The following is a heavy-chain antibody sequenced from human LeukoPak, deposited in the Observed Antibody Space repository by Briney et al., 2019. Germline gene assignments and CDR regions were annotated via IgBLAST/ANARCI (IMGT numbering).Heavy chain of an antibody. CDR2: ISAYNGNT. Sequence: ASVKVSRKASGYTLTSYVISGVRQAPAQGLEWMGWISAYNGNTNYAQKLQGRVTMTTDTSTSTVYMELRSLRSDDTAVYYCARVAEGSSSTSHHPRHWFDPWGQGTLVTVSS. CDR1: GYTLTSYV. J-gene: IGHJ5*02. D-gene: IGHD2-2*01. CDR3: ARVAEGSSSTSHHPRHWFDP. V-gene: IGHV1-18*01.